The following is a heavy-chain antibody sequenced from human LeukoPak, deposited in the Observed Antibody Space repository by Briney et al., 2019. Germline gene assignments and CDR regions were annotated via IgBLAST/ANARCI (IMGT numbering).Heavy chain of an antibody. CDR2: ISYDGSNK. CDR1: GFTFSSYA. J-gene: IGHJ4*02. CDR3: ARGLRSSGWYGVDY. Sequence: GGSLRLSCAASGFTFSSYAMHWVRQAPGKGLEWVAVISYDGSNKYYADSVKGRFTISRDNSKNTLYLQMNSLRAEDTAVYYCARGLRSSGWYGVDYWGQGTLVTVSS. V-gene: IGHV3-30-3*01. D-gene: IGHD6-19*01.